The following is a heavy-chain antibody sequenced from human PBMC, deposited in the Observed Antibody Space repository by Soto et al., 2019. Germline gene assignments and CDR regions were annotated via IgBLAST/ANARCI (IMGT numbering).Heavy chain of an antibody. D-gene: IGHD6-13*01. J-gene: IGHJ4*02. CDR1: GFIPSSYA. Sequence: GGSLRPSCVVSGFIPSSYAMSWVRQAPGKGLEWVSGISGSGGATSYADSVKGRFTISRDNSKNTLYLQMNSLSAEDTAIYYCAKDAIMVSSSFNYFDFWGQGALVTVPQ. CDR2: ISGSGGAT. V-gene: IGHV3-23*01. CDR3: AKDAIMVSSSFNYFDF.